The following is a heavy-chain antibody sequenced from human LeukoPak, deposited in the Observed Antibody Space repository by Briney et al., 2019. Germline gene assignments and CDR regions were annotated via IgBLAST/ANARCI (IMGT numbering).Heavy chain of an antibody. CDR1: GGSISRGDYS. Sequence: PSETLSLTCSVSGGSISRGDYSWNWIRQAPGKGLEWIGYIYYSGSTNYNPSLKSRVTISVDTSKNQFSLKLSSVTAADTAVYYCARLKDYDSSGDAFDIWGQGTMVTVSS. D-gene: IGHD3-22*01. V-gene: IGHV4-30-4*01. CDR2: IYYSGST. J-gene: IGHJ3*02. CDR3: ARLKDYDSSGDAFDI.